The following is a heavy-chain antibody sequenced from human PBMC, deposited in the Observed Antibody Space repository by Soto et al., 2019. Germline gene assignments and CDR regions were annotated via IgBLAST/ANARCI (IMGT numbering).Heavy chain of an antibody. CDR3: ARDARSIAARPNYYGMDV. V-gene: IGHV1-18*01. J-gene: IGHJ6*02. CDR1: GYTFTSYG. D-gene: IGHD6-6*01. Sequence: ASVKVSCKASGYTFTSYGISWVRQAPGQGLEWMGWISAYNGNTNYAQKLQGRVTMTTDTSTSTAYMELRRLRSDDTAVYYCARDARSIAARPNYYGMDVWGQGTTVTVSS. CDR2: ISAYNGNT.